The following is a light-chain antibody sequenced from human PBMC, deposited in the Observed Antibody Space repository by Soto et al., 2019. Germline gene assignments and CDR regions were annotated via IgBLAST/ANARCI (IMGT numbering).Light chain of an antibody. CDR2: DVS. CDR1: SSDVGGYNY. J-gene: IGLJ2*01. Sequence: QSVLTQPASVSGSPVQSITISCTGTSSDVGGYNYVSWYQQHPGKAPKLMIYDVSNRPSGVSNRFSGSKSGNTASLTISGLQAEDEADYYCSSYTSSSTPLIGGGTKLTVL. CDR3: SSYTSSSTPL. V-gene: IGLV2-14*01.